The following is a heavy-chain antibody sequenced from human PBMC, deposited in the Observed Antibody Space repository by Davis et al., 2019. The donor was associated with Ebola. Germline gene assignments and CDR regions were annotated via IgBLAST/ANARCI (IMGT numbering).Heavy chain of an antibody. V-gene: IGHV1-69*13. D-gene: IGHD3-22*01. J-gene: IGHJ3*02. CDR1: GGTFSSYA. Sequence: SVKVSCKASGGTFSSYAISWVRQAPGQGLEWMGGIIPIFGTANYAQKFQGRVTITADESTSTAYMELSSLRSEDTAVYYCARGYTYYYDSSGYPNFLDIWGQGTMVTVSS. CDR3: ARGYTYYYDSSGYPNFLDI. CDR2: IIPIFGTA.